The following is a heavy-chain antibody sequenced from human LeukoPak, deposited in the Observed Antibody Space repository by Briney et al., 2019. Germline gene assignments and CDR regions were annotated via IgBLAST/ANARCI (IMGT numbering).Heavy chain of an antibody. D-gene: IGHD5-12*01. Sequence: SETLSLTCTVSGGSISSSSYYWGWIRQPPGKGLEWIGSIYYSGSTNYNPSLKSRVTISVDTSKNQFSLKLSSVTAADTAVYYCARAWPYYYYMDVWGKGTTVTVSS. CDR1: GGSISSSSYY. CDR3: ARAWPYYYYMDV. J-gene: IGHJ6*03. CDR2: IYYSGST. V-gene: IGHV4-39*07.